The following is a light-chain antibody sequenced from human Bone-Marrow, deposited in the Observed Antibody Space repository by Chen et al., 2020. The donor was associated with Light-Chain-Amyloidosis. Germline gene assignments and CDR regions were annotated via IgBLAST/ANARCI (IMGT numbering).Light chain of an antibody. J-gene: IGLJ2*01. V-gene: IGLV2-8*01. CDR3: SAYAGRNNLV. CDR2: EVS. CDR1: SSDVGGYNY. Sequence: QSALTQPPSASGSPGQSVTISCTGTSSDVGGYNYVSWYQQHPGKAPKLLIYEVSERPSGVPDRVSGSKSGNAASLTGSGLQAEDEADYYCSAYAGRNNLVFGGGTKLTVL.